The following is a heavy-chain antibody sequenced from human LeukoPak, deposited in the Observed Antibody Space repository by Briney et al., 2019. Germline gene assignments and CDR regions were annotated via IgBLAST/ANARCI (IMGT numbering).Heavy chain of an antibody. Sequence: SETLSLTYTVSGGSISSSSYYWGWIRQPPGKGLEWIGSIYYSGSTYYNPSLKSRVTISVDTSKNQFSLKLSSVTAADTAVYYCARDPSYSSSWYPFDYWGQGTLVTVSS. CDR3: ARDPSYSSSWYPFDY. CDR1: GGSISSSSYY. J-gene: IGHJ4*02. D-gene: IGHD6-13*01. V-gene: IGHV4-39*07. CDR2: IYYSGST.